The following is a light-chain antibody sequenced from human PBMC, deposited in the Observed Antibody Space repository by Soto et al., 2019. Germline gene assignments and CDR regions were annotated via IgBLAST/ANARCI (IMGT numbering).Light chain of an antibody. CDR3: LHRYNWPLT. Sequence: EIVLTQSPATLSLSAGERATLSCRASQSVSSYLAWYQHKPGQAPRLLIYDASNRATGIPARFSGSGSGTDFTLTISRLEPEDFAVYYCLHRYNWPLTFGGGTKVEIK. J-gene: IGKJ4*01. CDR2: DAS. CDR1: QSVSSY. V-gene: IGKV3-11*01.